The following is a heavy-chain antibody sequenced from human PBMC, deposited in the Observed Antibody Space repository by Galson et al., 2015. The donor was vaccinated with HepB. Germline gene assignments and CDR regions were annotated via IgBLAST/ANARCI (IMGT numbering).Heavy chain of an antibody. J-gene: IGHJ3*02. CDR3: AREGDSSGHCGVFDI. CDR1: GFTFSNYA. V-gene: IGHV3-23*01. Sequence: SLRLSCAASGFTFSNYAINWVRQAPGKGLEWVSGLSGDAGNTYYADSVKGRFTISRDNSKNTVYLQMNSLRVEDTAVYFCAREGDSSGHCGVFDIWGQGTKVTVSS. CDR2: LSGDAGNT. D-gene: IGHD6-25*01.